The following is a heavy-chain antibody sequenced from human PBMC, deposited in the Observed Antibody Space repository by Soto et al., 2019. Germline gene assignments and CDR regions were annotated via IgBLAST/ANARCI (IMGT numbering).Heavy chain of an antibody. D-gene: IGHD3-22*01. V-gene: IGHV4-59*01. Sequence: QVQLQQSGPGLVKPSETLSLTCTVSGGSISGYYWSWIRQPPGKGLEWIGYIYYSGSSNYNPSLTGRVTLSLDTSKNQCSLRLRSVTAADTAVYYCARARYDSSGYYYFDYWGQGTLVTVSS. CDR3: ARARYDSSGYYYFDY. J-gene: IGHJ4*02. CDR2: IYYSGSS. CDR1: GGSISGYY.